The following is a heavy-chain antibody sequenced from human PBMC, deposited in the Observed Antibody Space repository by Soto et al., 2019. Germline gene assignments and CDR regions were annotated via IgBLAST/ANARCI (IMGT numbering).Heavy chain of an antibody. J-gene: IGHJ4*02. Sequence: ASVKVSCKASGYTFTGYYMHWVRQAPGQGLEWMGWINPNSGGTNYAQKFQGWVTMTRDTSISTAYMELSRLRSDDTAVYYCARGPGAAGTAWDFDYWGQGTLVTVSS. CDR3: ARGPGAAGTAWDFDY. V-gene: IGHV1-2*04. CDR2: INPNSGGT. CDR1: GYTFTGYY. D-gene: IGHD6-13*01.